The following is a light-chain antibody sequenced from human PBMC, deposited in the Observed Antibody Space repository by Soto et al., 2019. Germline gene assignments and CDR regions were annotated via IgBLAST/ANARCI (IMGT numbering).Light chain of an antibody. CDR3: QQYYSFPQT. V-gene: IGKV1D-8*01. Sequence: IQLTQSPSFLSASVGDRVTITCRASQDIAGYLAWYQHKPGKAPELLIYAASTLQSGVPSRFSGSGSGTDFTLTISCLQSEDFATYYCQQYYSFPQTFGQGTKV. CDR2: AAS. CDR1: QDIAGY. J-gene: IGKJ1*01.